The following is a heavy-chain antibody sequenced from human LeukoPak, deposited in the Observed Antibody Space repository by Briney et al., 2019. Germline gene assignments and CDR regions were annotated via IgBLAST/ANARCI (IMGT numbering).Heavy chain of an antibody. V-gene: IGHV1-18*01. J-gene: IGHJ4*02. CDR3: GRDYYGSGRANCDY. Sequence: ASVKVSCKXSGYTFTSDGITWVRQAPRQGLEWMGWITPYNGKTSYAQKLQGRVTMTTDTSTSTAYMELRSLRSDDTAVYYCGRDYYGSGRANCDYWGQGTLVTVSS. CDR1: GYTFTSDG. CDR2: ITPYNGKT. D-gene: IGHD3-10*01.